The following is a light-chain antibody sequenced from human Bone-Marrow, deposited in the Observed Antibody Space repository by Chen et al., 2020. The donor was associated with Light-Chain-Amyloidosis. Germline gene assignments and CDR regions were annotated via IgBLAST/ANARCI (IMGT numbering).Light chain of an antibody. Sequence: SHELTQPPSASVSPGQTARITCSGDDLPTKYAYWYQQKPGQAPVLVIHRDTERPSGISERFSGSNSGNAATLTIIRVEAGDEADYYCQVWDSSSDHVLFGGGTKLTVL. CDR1: DLPTKY. J-gene: IGLJ2*01. V-gene: IGLV3-21*02. CDR3: QVWDSSSDHVL. CDR2: RDT.